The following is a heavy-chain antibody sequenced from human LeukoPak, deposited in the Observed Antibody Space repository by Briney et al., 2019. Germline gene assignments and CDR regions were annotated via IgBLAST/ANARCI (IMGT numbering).Heavy chain of an antibody. CDR1: GFTFSTYN. V-gene: IGHV3-21*01. Sequence: GGSLRLSCAASGFTFSTYNMNWARQAPGKGLEWVSSISTSGSSTFYADSMKGRFIISRDNAKSSLYLQMSSLRAEDTAVYYCAREPGNNGDLDYWGQGTLVTVSS. CDR3: AREPGNNGDLDY. J-gene: IGHJ4*02. D-gene: IGHD4-17*01. CDR2: ISTSGSST.